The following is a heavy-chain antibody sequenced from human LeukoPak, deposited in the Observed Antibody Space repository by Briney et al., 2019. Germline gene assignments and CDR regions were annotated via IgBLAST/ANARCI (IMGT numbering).Heavy chain of an antibody. CDR3: TRGRQGLYFDY. CDR2: IKQDGSEI. Sequence: GGSLRLSCAASGFTFSNYWMSWVRQAPGKGLEWVANIKQDGSEIYYVDSMRGQFTISRDNAKNSLYLQINTLRVEDTAVYYCTRGRQGLYFDYWGQGTLVTVSS. J-gene: IGHJ4*02. V-gene: IGHV3-7*01. D-gene: IGHD1-1*01. CDR1: GFTFSNYW.